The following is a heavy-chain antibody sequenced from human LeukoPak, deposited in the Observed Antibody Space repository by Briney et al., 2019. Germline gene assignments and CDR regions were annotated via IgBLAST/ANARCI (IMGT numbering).Heavy chain of an antibody. D-gene: IGHD4-11*01. Sequence: GGSLRLSCAASGVTFSGYSMNWVRQAPGKGLEWVSSISSSSSYIYYADSVKGRFTTSRDNAKHSLYPQMNSLRAEDKAVYYCAIPVTTGRFDPWGQGTLVTVSS. V-gene: IGHV3-21*01. CDR2: ISSSSSYI. J-gene: IGHJ5*02. CDR1: GVTFSGYS. CDR3: AIPVTTGRFDP.